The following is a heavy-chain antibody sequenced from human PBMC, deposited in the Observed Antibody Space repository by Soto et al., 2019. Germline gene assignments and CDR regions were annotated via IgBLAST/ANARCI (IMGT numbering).Heavy chain of an antibody. D-gene: IGHD2-2*01. CDR3: ARVVVVPAAARWFDP. V-gene: IGHV4-59*01. CDR1: GGSISSYY. J-gene: IGHJ5*02. CDR2: IYYSGST. Sequence: QVQLQESGPGLVKPSETLSLTCTASGGSISSYYWSWIRQPPRRGLEWIGYIYYSGSTNYNPSLKSRVTISVDTSKNQFSLKLSSVTAADTAVYYCARVVVVPAAARWFDPWGQGTLVTVSS.